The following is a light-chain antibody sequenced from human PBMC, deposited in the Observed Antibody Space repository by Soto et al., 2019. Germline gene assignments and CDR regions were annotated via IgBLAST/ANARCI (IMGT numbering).Light chain of an antibody. J-gene: IGLJ1*01. V-gene: IGLV2-14*01. Sequence: QSVLTQPASVSGSPGQSITISCTGTSSDIGGYNYVSWYQQHPGKVPKLTIFEVSTRPSGVSNRFSGSKSGNTASLTISGLQTDDEADYYCSSFTTSTTLNVFGTGTKVTVL. CDR2: EVS. CDR1: SSDIGGYNY. CDR3: SSFTTSTTLNV.